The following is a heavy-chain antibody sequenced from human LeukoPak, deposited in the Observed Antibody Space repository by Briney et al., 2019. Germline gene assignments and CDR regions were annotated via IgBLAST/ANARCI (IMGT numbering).Heavy chain of an antibody. J-gene: IGHJ4*02. D-gene: IGHD2-21*02. Sequence: ASVKVSCKASGVTFSSYAISWVRQAPGQGLEWMGRIILIFGTANYAQKFQGRVTITTDESTSTAYMELSSLRSEDTAVYYCASSPGVGIVVVTATTLYFDYWGQGTLVTVSS. CDR2: IILIFGTA. V-gene: IGHV1-69*05. CDR3: ASSPGVGIVVVTATTLYFDY. CDR1: GVTFSSYA.